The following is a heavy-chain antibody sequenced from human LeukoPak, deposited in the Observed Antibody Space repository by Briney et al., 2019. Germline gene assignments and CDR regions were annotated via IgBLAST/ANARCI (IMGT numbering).Heavy chain of an antibody. CDR2: ISGSGGRT. CDR3: AKRAVGAAYYFDY. V-gene: IGHV3-23*01. Sequence: GGSLRLSCAASGFTFSSNAMSWVRQVPGKGLEWVSAISGSGGRTYYADSVKGRFTISRDNSKNTLYLQMNSLRAEDTAVFYCAKRAVGAAYYFDYWGQGTLVTVSS. CDR1: GFTFSSNA. J-gene: IGHJ4*02. D-gene: IGHD2-15*01.